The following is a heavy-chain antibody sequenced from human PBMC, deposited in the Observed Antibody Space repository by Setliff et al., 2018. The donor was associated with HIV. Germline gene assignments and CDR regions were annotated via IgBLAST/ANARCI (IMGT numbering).Heavy chain of an antibody. CDR3: ARGGGVTFYYYYYMDV. V-gene: IGHV1-2*02. J-gene: IGHJ6*03. CDR1: GYTFSGYY. CDR2: LNPRSGGS. D-gene: IGHD3-16*01. Sequence: ASVKVSCKASGYTFSGYYIHWVRQAPGQGLEWMGWLNPRSGGSDYAQRFQGRVTMTRDTSISTAYMELSRLTSDDTAVNYCARGGGVTFYYYYYMDVWAKGTTVTVSS.